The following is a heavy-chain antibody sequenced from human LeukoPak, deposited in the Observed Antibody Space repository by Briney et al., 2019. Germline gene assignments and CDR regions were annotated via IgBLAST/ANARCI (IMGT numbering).Heavy chain of an antibody. Sequence: PSETLSLTCAVYGSSFSGYYWSWIRQPPGKGLEGIGEINHSGSTNYNASLKSRVTISVDTSKNQFSLELSSVTAADTAVYYCARLEPSMVRGVGFDYWGQGTLVTVSS. V-gene: IGHV4-34*01. CDR2: INHSGST. CDR3: ARLEPSMVRGVGFDY. J-gene: IGHJ4*02. D-gene: IGHD3-10*01. CDR1: GSSFSGYY.